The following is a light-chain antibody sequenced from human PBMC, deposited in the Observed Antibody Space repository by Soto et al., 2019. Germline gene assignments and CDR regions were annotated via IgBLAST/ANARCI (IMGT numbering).Light chain of an antibody. Sequence: DVVMTQSPLSLPVTLGQPASISCRSSHSLMYSDGISYLSWFQQRPGQSPRRLIYKASNRDSLVPDRFGGSGSGTVFTLKISRVEADDVGVYYCMQGTHWPPGTLGQGTKLEIK. CDR1: HSLMYSDGISY. CDR2: KAS. J-gene: IGKJ2*01. CDR3: MQGTHWPPGT. V-gene: IGKV2-30*01.